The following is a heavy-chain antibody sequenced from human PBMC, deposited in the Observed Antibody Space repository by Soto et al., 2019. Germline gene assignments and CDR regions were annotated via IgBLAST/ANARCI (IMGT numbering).Heavy chain of an antibody. J-gene: IGHJ4*02. Sequence: VASVKVSCKASGGTFSSYAISWVRQAPGQGLEWMGGIIPIFGTANYAQKFQGRVTITADKSTSTAYMELSSLRSEDTAVYYCSYTYYDFWSGYFDYWGQGTLVTVSS. CDR3: SYTYYDFWSGYFDY. V-gene: IGHV1-69*06. CDR1: GGTFSSYA. CDR2: IIPIFGTA. D-gene: IGHD3-3*01.